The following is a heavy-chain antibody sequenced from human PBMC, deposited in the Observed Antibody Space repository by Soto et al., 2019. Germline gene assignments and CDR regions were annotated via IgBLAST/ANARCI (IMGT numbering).Heavy chain of an antibody. V-gene: IGHV4-31*03. Sequence: QVQLQESGPGLVKPSQTLSLTCTVSGDSITSGGYYFNWIRQHPGKGLEWIGYIFHSGSTHYNPSLKSRVTMSVDTSKNQFSLRLTSVTAADTAVYYCARGGASCTGPAGYWGRGTLVTVSS. CDR3: ARGGASCTGPAGY. D-gene: IGHD2-8*01. CDR1: GDSITSGGYY. J-gene: IGHJ4*02. CDR2: IFHSGST.